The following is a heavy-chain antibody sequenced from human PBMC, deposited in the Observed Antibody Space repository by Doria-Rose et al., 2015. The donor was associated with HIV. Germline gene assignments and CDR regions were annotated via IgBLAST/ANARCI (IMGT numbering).Heavy chain of an antibody. CDR2: IFSDDER. Sequence: QVTLKESGPALMKPTETLTLTCTVSGVSLSSPGMGVSWIRQPPGKALEWLANIFSDDERSYKTSLKSRLTISRGTSKSQVVLTMTDMDPVDTATYYCARIKSSRWYHKYYFDFWGQGTLVIVSA. CDR3: ARIKSSRWYHKYYFDF. V-gene: IGHV2-26*01. J-gene: IGHJ4*02. D-gene: IGHD6-13*01. CDR1: GVSLSSPGMG.